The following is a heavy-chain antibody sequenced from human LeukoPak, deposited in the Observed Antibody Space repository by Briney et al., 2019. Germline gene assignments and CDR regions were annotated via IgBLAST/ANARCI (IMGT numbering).Heavy chain of an antibody. CDR2: INHSGST. J-gene: IGHJ4*02. V-gene: IGHV4-34*01. CDR1: GGSFSGYY. Sequence: SETLSLTCAVYGGSFSGYYWSWIRQPPGKGLEWIGEINHSGSTNYNPSLKSRVTISVDTSKNQFSLKLSSVTAADTAVYYCARGPAYYDYVWGSYRYTGYFDYWGQGTLVTVSS. CDR3: ARGPAYYDYVWGSYRYTGYFDY. D-gene: IGHD3-16*02.